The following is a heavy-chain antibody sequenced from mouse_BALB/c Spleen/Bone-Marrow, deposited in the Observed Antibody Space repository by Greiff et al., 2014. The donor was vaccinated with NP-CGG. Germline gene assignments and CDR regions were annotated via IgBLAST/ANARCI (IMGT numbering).Heavy chain of an antibody. CDR3: ARRDVSSFDY. V-gene: IGHV1-54*01. CDR2: INPGSGGT. D-gene: IGHD3-3*01. Sequence: VQLQQSGAELVRPGTSVKVSCKASGYAFTNYLIEWVKQRPGQGLEWIGMINPGSGGTNYNEKFKGKATLTADKSSSTAYMQLSSLTSDDSAVYFCARRDVSSFDYWGQGTTLTASS. CDR1: GYAFTNYL. J-gene: IGHJ2*01.